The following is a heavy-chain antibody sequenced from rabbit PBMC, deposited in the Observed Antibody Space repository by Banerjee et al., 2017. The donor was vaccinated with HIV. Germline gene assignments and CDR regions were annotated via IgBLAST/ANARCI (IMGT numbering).Heavy chain of an antibody. CDR1: GFSFSSAYD. CDR3: ARDAGGDGYSNDL. V-gene: IGHV1S45*01. Sequence: QEQLEESGGDLVKPEGSLTITCTASGFSFSSAYDMCWVRQAPGKGLEWIACIDAGSSGNNYVANWAKGRFTISKTSSTTVTLQMTSLTAADTATYFCARDAGGDGYSNDLWGPGTLVTVS. CDR2: IDAGSSGNN. D-gene: IGHD7-1*01. J-gene: IGHJ4*01.